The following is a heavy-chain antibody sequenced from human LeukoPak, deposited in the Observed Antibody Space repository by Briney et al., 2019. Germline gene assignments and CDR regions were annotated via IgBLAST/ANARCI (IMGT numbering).Heavy chain of an antibody. V-gene: IGHV4-34*01. CDR1: GGSFSGYY. J-gene: IGHJ6*02. CDR3: AGLSWRQIPYYYYGMDV. D-gene: IGHD6-13*01. CDR2: INDSGST. Sequence: SETLSLTCAVYGGSFSGYYWSWIRQPPGKGLEWIGEINDSGSTNYNPSLKSRVTISVDTSKNQFSLKLSSVTAADTAVYYCAGLSWRQIPYYYYGMDVWGQGTTVTVSS.